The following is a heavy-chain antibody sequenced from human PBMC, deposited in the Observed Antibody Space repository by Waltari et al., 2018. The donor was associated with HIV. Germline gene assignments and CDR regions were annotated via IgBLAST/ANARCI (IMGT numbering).Heavy chain of an antibody. J-gene: IGHJ4*02. CDR3: TVGKSSGYY. Sequence: EVQLVESGGGLVKPGGSLRLSCAASGVSFSDVWLNWVRQAPGQGVEWVGQIKRKTEGWTTDYAAPVKGRFTISRDDSKNMLFLEMNSLNTDDTASYYCTVGKSSGYYWGQGTLVTVSS. D-gene: IGHD3-22*01. CDR1: GVSFSDVW. V-gene: IGHV3-15*01. CDR2: IKRKTEGWTT.